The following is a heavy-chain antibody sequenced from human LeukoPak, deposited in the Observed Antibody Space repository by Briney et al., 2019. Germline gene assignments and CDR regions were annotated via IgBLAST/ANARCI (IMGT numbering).Heavy chain of an antibody. J-gene: IGHJ4*02. CDR1: GYTFTGYY. D-gene: IGHD3-22*01. CDR2: ITPNSGGT. CDR3: ARAGTYYDFSPFDY. Sequence: ASVKVSCKASGYTFTGYYMHWVRQAPGQGLEWMGWITPNSGGTNYAQKFQGRVTMTRDTSISTAYMELSSLRSDDTAVYYCARAGTYYDFSPFDYWGQGTLVTVSS. V-gene: IGHV1-2*02.